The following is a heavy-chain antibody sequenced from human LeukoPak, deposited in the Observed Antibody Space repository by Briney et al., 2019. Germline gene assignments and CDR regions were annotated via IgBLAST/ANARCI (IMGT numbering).Heavy chain of an antibody. V-gene: IGHV1-69*04. CDR3: ARDGNIVATIPDAFDI. J-gene: IGHJ3*02. D-gene: IGHD5-12*01. CDR2: IIPILGIA. Sequence: SVKVSCKASGGTFSSYAISWVRQAPGQGLEWMGRIIPILGIANYAQKFQGRVTITADKSTSTAYMELSSLRSEDTAVYYCARDGNIVATIPDAFDIWGQGTMVTVSS. CDR1: GGTFSSYA.